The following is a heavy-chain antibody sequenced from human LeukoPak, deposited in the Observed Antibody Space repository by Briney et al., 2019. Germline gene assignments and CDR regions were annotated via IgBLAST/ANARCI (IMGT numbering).Heavy chain of an antibody. D-gene: IGHD3/OR15-3a*01. CDR2: FDPEDGET. Sequence: ASVKVSCKVSGYTLTELSMHWVRQAPGKGLEWMGGFDPEDGETIYAQKFQGRVTMTEDTSTDTAYMELSSLRSEDTAVYYCASSQRTGHYYYYYMDVWGKGTTVTISS. CDR1: GYTLTELS. V-gene: IGHV1-24*01. J-gene: IGHJ6*03. CDR3: ASSQRTGHYYYYYMDV.